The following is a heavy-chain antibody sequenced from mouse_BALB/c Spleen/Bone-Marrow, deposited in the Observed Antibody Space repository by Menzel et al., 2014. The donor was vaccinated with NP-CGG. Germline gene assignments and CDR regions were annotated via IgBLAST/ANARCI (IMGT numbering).Heavy chain of an antibody. CDR1: GFNIKDTY. V-gene: IGHV14-3*02. Sequence: EVKLMESGAELVKPGASVKLSCTASGFNIKDTYMHWVKQRPEQGLEWIGRIDPANGSTKYDPKFQGKATITADTSSNTAYLQLSSLTSEDTAVYYCARGGAFAYWGQGTLVTVSA. J-gene: IGHJ3*01. CDR2: IDPANGST. CDR3: ARGGAFAY.